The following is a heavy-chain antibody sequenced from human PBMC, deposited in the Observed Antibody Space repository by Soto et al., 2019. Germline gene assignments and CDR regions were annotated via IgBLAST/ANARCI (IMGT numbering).Heavy chain of an antibody. CDR1: GFTFSSYG. D-gene: IGHD3-22*01. V-gene: IGHV3-30*18. CDR3: AKDVYDSSGSPLWFDP. CDR2: ISYDGSNK. J-gene: IGHJ5*02. Sequence: GGSLRLSCAASGFTFSSYGMHWVRQAPGKGLEWVAVISYDGSNKYYADSVKGRFTISRDNSKNTLYLQMNSLRAEDTAVYYCAKDVYDSSGSPLWFDPWGQGTLVTVSS.